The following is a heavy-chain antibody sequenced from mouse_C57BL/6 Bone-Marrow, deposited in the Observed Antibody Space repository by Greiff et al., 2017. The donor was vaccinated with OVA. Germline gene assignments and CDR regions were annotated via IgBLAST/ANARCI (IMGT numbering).Heavy chain of an antibody. V-gene: IGHV6-6*01. CDR2: IRNKANNHAT. CDR1: GFTFSDAW. Sequence: EVMLVESGGGLVQPGGSMKLSCAASGFTFSDAWMDWVRQSPEKGLEWVAEIRNKANNHATYYAESVKGRFTISRDDSKSSVYLQMNSLRAEDTGIYYCTPSIYYYGSSYYFDYWGQGTTLTVSS. D-gene: IGHD1-1*01. J-gene: IGHJ2*01. CDR3: TPSIYYYGSSYYFDY.